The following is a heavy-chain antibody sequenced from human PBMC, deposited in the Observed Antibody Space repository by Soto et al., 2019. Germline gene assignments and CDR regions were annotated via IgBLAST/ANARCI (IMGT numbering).Heavy chain of an antibody. J-gene: IGHJ6*02. D-gene: IGHD3-10*01. CDR3: ARDRVVRGADDYGMDV. CDR2: MYNGGST. V-gene: IGHV4-30-2*01. CDR1: GGSISSGGQS. Sequence: QLQLQESGSGLVKPSQTLSLTCDVSGGSISSGGQSWSWIRQPPGKGLEWIGYMYNGGSTYYNPSLKSRVTISVDTSNNQFSLKLSSVTAADTAVYYCARDRVVRGADDYGMDVWGQGTTVTVSS.